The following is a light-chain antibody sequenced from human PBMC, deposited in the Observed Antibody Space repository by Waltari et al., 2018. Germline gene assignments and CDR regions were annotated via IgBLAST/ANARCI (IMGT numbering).Light chain of an antibody. CDR2: CTS. CDR1: QGIRDD. CDR3: LQDHSYPRT. J-gene: IGKJ1*01. Sequence: AIQMTQSPSSLSASVGDRVTITCRASQGIRDDLGWYQQKPGNAPKLLIYCTSILQSGVPSRFRGSGSDTDFTLTISSLQPEDFATYYCLQDHSYPRTFGQGTRVEIK. V-gene: IGKV1-6*01.